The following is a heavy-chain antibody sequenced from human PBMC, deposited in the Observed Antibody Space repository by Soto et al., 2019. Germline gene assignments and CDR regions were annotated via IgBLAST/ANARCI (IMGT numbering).Heavy chain of an antibody. CDR3: ARSWDCSSTSCSTFNWFDP. D-gene: IGHD2-2*01. CDR1: GGTFSSYA. Sequence: SVKVSCKASGGTFSSYAISWVRQAPGQGLEWMGGIIPIFGTANYAQKFQGRVTITADESTSTAYMELSSLRSEDTAVYYCARSWDCSSTSCSTFNWFDPWGPGTLVNVSS. CDR2: IIPIFGTA. V-gene: IGHV1-69*13. J-gene: IGHJ5*02.